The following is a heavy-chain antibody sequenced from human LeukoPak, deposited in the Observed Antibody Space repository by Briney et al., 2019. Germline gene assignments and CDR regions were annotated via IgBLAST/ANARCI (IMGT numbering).Heavy chain of an antibody. CDR2: ISAYNGNT. CDR3: ARDSHDYVWGSLGY. CDR1: GYTFTSYG. J-gene: IGHJ4*02. V-gene: IGHV1-18*04. D-gene: IGHD3-16*01. Sequence: ASVKVSCKASGYTFTSYGISWVRQAPGQGLEWMGWISAYNGNTNYAQKLQGRVTMTTDTSTSTAYMELRSLGSDDTAVYYCARDSHDYVWGSLGYWGQGTLVTVSS.